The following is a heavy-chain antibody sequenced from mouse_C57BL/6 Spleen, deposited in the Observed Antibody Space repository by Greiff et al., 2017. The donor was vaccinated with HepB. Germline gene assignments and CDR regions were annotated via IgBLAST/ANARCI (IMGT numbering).Heavy chain of an antibody. V-gene: IGHV2-6-1*01. D-gene: IGHD4-1*01. CDR3: ARHRGTGTGAMDY. J-gene: IGHJ4*01. CDR1: GFSLTSYG. CDR2: IWSDGST. Sequence: QVQLKESGPGLVAPSQSLSITCTVSGFSLTSYGVHWVRQPPGKGLAWLVVIWSDGSTTYNSALKSRLSISKDNSKSQVFLKMNSLQTDDTAMYYCARHRGTGTGAMDYWGQGTSVTVSS.